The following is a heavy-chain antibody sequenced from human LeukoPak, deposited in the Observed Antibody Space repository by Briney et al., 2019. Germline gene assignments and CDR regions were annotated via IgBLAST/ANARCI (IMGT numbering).Heavy chain of an antibody. CDR1: GFTFSSYA. Sequence: GGSLRLSCAASGFTFSSYAMSWVRQAPGKGLEWVSAISGSGGSTYYADSVKGRFTISRDNSRNTLYLQMNSLRAEDTAVYYCAIMHPYYDGSGYWVQWGQGTLVTVSS. CDR3: AIMHPYYDGSGYWVQ. D-gene: IGHD3-22*01. CDR2: ISGSGGST. J-gene: IGHJ4*02. V-gene: IGHV3-23*01.